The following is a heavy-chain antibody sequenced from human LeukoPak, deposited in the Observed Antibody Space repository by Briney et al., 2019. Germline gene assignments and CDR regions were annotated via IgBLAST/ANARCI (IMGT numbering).Heavy chain of an antibody. V-gene: IGHV4-38-2*02. CDR1: GYSIGSDFY. CDR3: ARHSVAPPSDA. CDR2: IYRSGNT. D-gene: IGHD2-21*01. Sequence: PSETLSLTCIVSGYSIGSDFYWGWIRQPPGRGLEWIASIYRSGNTYSNSSLKSRVRMSIDTSKNHFSLRLTSVTAADTAVYYCARHSVAPPSDAWGPGTLVTVSS. J-gene: IGHJ5*02.